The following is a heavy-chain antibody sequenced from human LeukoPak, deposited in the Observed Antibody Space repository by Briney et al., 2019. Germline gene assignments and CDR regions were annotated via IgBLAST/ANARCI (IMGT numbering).Heavy chain of an antibody. V-gene: IGHV3-43*02. Sequence: PGGSLRLSCAASGFTFDDYGMSWVRQAPGKGLEWVSLISGDGGSTYYADSVKGRFTISRDNSKNSLYLQMNSLRTEDTALYYCAKDPYYYDSSGYLDYWGQGTLVTVSS. D-gene: IGHD3-22*01. CDR3: AKDPYYYDSSGYLDY. J-gene: IGHJ4*02. CDR2: ISGDGGST. CDR1: GFTFDDYG.